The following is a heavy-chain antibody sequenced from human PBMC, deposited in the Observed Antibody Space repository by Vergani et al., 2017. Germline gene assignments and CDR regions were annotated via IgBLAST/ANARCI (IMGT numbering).Heavy chain of an antibody. J-gene: IGHJ4*02. Sequence: EVQLVESGGGLVQPGGSLRLSCAASGFTFSSYWMHWVRQAPGKGLVWVSRINSDGSSISYADSVKGRFTISRDNAKNTLYLQMNSLRAEDTAVYYCARGEVGFGSGYDYLYWGQGTLVTVSS. CDR2: INSDGSSI. V-gene: IGHV3-74*01. CDR3: ARGEVGFGSGYDYLY. D-gene: IGHD5-12*01. CDR1: GFTFSSYW.